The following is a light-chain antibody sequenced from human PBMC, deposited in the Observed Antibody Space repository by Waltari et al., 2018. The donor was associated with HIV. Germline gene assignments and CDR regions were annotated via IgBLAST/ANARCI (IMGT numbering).Light chain of an antibody. J-gene: IGLJ2*01. V-gene: IGLV2-11*01. CDR2: DVN. Sequence: QSALTQPRSVSGSPGQSVTVSCTGTSSDVGGYNYVSWYQPHPGKAPKLMIYDVNKRPSGVPDRFSGSKSGNTASLTISGLQAEDEADYYCCSYAGNYTLVFGGGTKLTVL. CDR3: CSYAGNYTLV. CDR1: SSDVGGYNY.